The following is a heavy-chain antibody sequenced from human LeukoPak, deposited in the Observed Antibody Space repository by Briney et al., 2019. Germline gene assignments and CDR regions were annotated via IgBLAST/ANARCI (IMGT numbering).Heavy chain of an antibody. CDR3: AREGYASGWNDY. J-gene: IGHJ4*02. D-gene: IGHD6-19*01. Sequence: TDTLSLSCTVSGASISSYYWSWIRQTPGKGLEWIGYIYYSGTTNYNPSFQRRVTISVDVSKNQFSLKLRSVTAADTAVYYCAREGYASGWNDYWGQGILVTVSS. V-gene: IGHV4-59*01. CDR2: IYYSGTT. CDR1: GASISSYY.